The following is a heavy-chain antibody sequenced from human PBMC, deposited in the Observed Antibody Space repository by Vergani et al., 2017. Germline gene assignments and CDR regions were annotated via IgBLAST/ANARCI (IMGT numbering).Heavy chain of an antibody. CDR2: IHHSVDT. CDR3: ARHRCSGGFFPSSYFYGIDV. CDR1: DSSIMTNPY. Sequence: QVQLQESGPGLVKPSETLTLTCDVSDSSIMTNPYWGWFRQSPGKGLEWIGCIHHSVDTHYNSSLKGRVSISIVSSSKIYLSLTSVTAADTAIYYCARHRCSGGFFPSSYFYGIDVWGHGTTVTVSS. J-gene: IGHJ6*02. V-gene: IGHV4-38-2*01. D-gene: IGHD3-10*02.